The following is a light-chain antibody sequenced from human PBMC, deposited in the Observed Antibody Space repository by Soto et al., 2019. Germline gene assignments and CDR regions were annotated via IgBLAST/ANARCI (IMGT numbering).Light chain of an antibody. J-gene: IGLJ3*02. Sequence: QSALTQPASVSGSPGQSITISCAGSGGDVGHYDLLSWYQQIPGKAPKLIIFEVNRRPSGVSDRFSGFKSGNTASLTISGLQAEDEADFFCCSYEGNGAWVFGGGTKLTVL. CDR3: CSYEGNGAWV. CDR2: EVN. CDR1: GGDVGHYDL. V-gene: IGLV2-23*02.